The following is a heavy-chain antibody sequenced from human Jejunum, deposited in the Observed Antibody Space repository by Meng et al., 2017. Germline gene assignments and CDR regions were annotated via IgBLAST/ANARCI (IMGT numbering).Heavy chain of an antibody. CDR1: GFTFSSYE. CDR3: ARQPPGNYYRRHFDF. V-gene: IGHV3-48*03. D-gene: IGHD1-26*01. J-gene: IGHJ4*02. Sequence: GGSLRLSCAASGFTFSSYEMNWVRQAPGKGLEWVAYTSTTGNTIYYADSVKGRFTISRDNAKNSLLLQMNSLRAEDTAVYYCARQPPGNYYRRHFDFCGQGTLVTVSS. CDR2: TSTTGNTI.